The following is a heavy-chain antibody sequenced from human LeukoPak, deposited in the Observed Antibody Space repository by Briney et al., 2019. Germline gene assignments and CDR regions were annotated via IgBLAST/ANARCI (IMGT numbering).Heavy chain of an antibody. J-gene: IGHJ3*01. CDR1: GYSFTSYW. CDR3: ARPNITSYYDSRGYDGFDV. D-gene: IGHD3-22*01. V-gene: IGHV5-51*01. CDR2: IYPGDSDT. Sequence: NRGESLKISCKGSGYSFTSYWIGWVRQMPGKGLEWMGIIYPGDSDTRYSPSFQGQVTISADKSVSRAYLQWSSLKASDTAIYYCARPNITSYYDSRGYDGFDVWGQGTMVTVSS.